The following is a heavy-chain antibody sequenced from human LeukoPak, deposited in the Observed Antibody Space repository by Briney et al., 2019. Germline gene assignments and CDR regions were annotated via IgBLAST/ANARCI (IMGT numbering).Heavy chain of an antibody. CDR3: ARARGEYCSSTSCYNYFNY. CDR1: GGSISSGDYY. D-gene: IGHD2-2*02. J-gene: IGHJ4*02. V-gene: IGHV4-30-4*08. CDR2: NYYSGST. Sequence: SETLSLTCTVSGGSISSGDYYWSWIRQPPGKGLEWIGYNYYSGSTYYNPSLKSRVTISVDTSKNQFSLKLSSVTAADTAVYYCARARGEYCSSTSCYNYFNYWGQGTLVTVSS.